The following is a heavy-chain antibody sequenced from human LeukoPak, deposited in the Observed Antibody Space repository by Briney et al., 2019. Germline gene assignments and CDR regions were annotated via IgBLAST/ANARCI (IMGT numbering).Heavy chain of an antibody. D-gene: IGHD2-15*01. J-gene: IGHJ4*02. V-gene: IGHV3-23*01. CDR3: AKLVGVAPTDY. CDR1: GFTFSNYA. CDR2: ISGSGSTT. Sequence: PGGSLRLSCAPSGFTFSNYAMSWVRQAPGKGLEWVSTISGSGSTTYYADSVKGRFTISRDNSKNTLYLQLDSLTAEDTAVYYCAKLVGVAPTDYWGQGTLVTVSS.